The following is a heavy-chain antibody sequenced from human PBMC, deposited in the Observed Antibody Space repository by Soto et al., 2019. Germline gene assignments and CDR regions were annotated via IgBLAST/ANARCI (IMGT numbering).Heavy chain of an antibody. Sequence: GESLRISWKASGCSFSSRWIGWVRQMPGKGLEWMGIIFPRDSDTRYSPSLQGQVTISVDKSISTAYLQWSSLKASDTAMYYCARLESLAVAVDFWGHGTLVTVSS. D-gene: IGHD6-19*01. CDR2: IFPRDSDT. J-gene: IGHJ4*01. V-gene: IGHV5-51*01. CDR1: GCSFSSRW. CDR3: ARLESLAVAVDF.